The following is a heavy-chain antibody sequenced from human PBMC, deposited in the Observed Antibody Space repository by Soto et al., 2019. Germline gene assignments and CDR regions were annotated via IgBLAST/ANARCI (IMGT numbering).Heavy chain of an antibody. Sequence: EVQLLESGGGLVQPGGSLRLSCAASGFTFSSYAMSWVRQAPGTGLEWVSAISGSGGSTYYADSVKGRFPISRDNSKNTLDLQMNSLRAEDTAVYYWAKGDVDTAMGSVESGWYFDLWGRGTLVTVSS. CDR2: ISGSGGST. V-gene: IGHV3-23*01. CDR1: GFTFSSYA. D-gene: IGHD5-18*01. CDR3: AKGDVDTAMGSVESGWYFDL. J-gene: IGHJ2*01.